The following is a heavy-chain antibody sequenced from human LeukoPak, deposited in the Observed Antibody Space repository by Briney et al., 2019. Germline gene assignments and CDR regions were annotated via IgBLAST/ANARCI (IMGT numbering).Heavy chain of an antibody. D-gene: IGHD5-18*01. CDR1: GYSFTSYW. Sequence: GESLKISCKGSGYSFTSYWIGWVRQMPGKGLEWTGIIYPGDSDTRYSPSFQGQVTISADKSISTAYLQWSSLKASDTAMYYCARRGDTAMVTWDNWFDPWGQGTLVTVSS. V-gene: IGHV5-51*01. CDR2: IYPGDSDT. J-gene: IGHJ5*02. CDR3: ARRGDTAMVTWDNWFDP.